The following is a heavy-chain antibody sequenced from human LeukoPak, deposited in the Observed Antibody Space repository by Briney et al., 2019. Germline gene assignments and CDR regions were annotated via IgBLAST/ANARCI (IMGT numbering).Heavy chain of an antibody. Sequence: GGSLRLSCAASGFTFSSYGMHWVRQAPGKGLEWVAFIRYEGSNKYYADSVKGRFTISRDNSKNTLYLQMNSLRAEDTAVYYCAKDGPYYYDSSGPYYYYYMDVWGKGTTVTISS. CDR2: IRYEGSNK. V-gene: IGHV3-30*02. CDR3: AKDGPYYYDSSGPYYYYYMDV. D-gene: IGHD3-22*01. J-gene: IGHJ6*03. CDR1: GFTFSSYG.